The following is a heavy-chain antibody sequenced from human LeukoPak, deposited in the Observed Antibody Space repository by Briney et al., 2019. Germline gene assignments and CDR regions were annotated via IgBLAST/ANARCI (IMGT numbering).Heavy chain of an antibody. J-gene: IGHJ5*02. CDR1: GGSISSTSSY. CDR2: ISYSGST. Sequence: SETLSLTCTVSGGSISSTSSYWGWIRQPPGKGLEWIARISYSGSTNYNPSLKSRVTISVDTSKNQFSLKLSSVTAADTAVYYCARTPLRGATFFTSYPNWFDTWGQGTLVTVSS. D-gene: IGHD3-10*01. V-gene: IGHV4-39*07. CDR3: ARTPLRGATFFTSYPNWFDT.